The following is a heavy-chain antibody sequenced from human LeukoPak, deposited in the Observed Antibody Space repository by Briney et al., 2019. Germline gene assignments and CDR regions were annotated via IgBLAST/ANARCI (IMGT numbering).Heavy chain of an antibody. J-gene: IGHJ3*02. CDR2: IYYSGST. CDR3: ARHYYDILTGQSDAFDI. CDR1: GGSISSYY. Sequence: PSETLSLTCTVSGGSISSYYWSWIRQPPGKGLEWIGYIYYSGSTNYNPSLKSRVTISVDTSKNQFSLKLSSVTAADTAVYYCARHYYDILTGQSDAFDIWGQGTMVTVSS. D-gene: IGHD3-9*01. V-gene: IGHV4-59*12.